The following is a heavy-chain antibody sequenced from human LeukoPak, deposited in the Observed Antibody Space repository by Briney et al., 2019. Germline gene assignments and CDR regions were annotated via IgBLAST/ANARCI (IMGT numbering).Heavy chain of an antibody. D-gene: IGHD4-23*01. Sequence: GESLKISCQGSGYIFTSYWIGWVRQMPGKGLEWMGIIYPGDSDTRYSPSFQGQVTISADKSISTAYLQWSSLKASDTAMYYCAAGGNSQYSFPLFDYWGQGTLVTVSS. CDR2: IYPGDSDT. CDR1: GYIFTSYW. J-gene: IGHJ4*02. CDR3: AAGGNSQYSFPLFDY. V-gene: IGHV5-51*01.